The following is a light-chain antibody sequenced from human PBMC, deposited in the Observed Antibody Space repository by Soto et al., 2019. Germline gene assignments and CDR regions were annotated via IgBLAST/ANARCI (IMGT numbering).Light chain of an antibody. CDR3: SSYTSTNTWV. V-gene: IGLV2-14*01. J-gene: IGLJ3*02. Sequence: QSALTQPASVSGSPGQSITISCTGTSSNVGSHNFVPWHQQHPGKAPKFMIYGNNNRPSGVVNRFSGAKAGNTPSLTISVLQAEEEADYYCSSYTSTNTWVFGGGTKVTVL. CDR1: SSNVGSHNF. CDR2: GNN.